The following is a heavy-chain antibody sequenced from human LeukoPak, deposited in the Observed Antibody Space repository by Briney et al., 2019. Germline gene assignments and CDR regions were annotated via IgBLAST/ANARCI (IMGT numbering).Heavy chain of an antibody. V-gene: IGHV6-1*01. D-gene: IGHD1-26*01. Sequence: SQTLSLTCAISGDSVSTNSATWTWLRQSPARGLEWLGRTYYRSKWSNDYAVSMKSRITINPDTSKNQFSLQLNSVTPEDTAVYYCARLVGASWFDSWGQGTLVTVSS. J-gene: IGHJ5*01. CDR2: TYYRSKWSN. CDR1: GDSVSTNSAT. CDR3: ARLVGASWFDS.